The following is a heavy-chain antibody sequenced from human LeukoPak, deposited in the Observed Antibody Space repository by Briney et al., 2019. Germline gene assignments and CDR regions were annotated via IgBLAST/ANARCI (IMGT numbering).Heavy chain of an antibody. CDR1: GYTFTSYY. CDR2: INPSGGST. J-gene: IGHJ6*02. CDR3: ARYETSSGWFYYYYGMDV. D-gene: IGHD6-19*01. Sequence: ASVKVSCKASGYTFTSYYMHWVRQAPGQGLEWMGIINPSGGSTSYAQKFQGRVTMTRDTSTSTVYMELSSLRSDDTAVYYCARYETSSGWFYYYYGMDVWGQGTTVTVSS. V-gene: IGHV1-46*01.